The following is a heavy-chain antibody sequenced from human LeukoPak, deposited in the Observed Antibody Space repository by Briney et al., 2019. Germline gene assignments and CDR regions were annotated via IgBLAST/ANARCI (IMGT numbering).Heavy chain of an antibody. J-gene: IGHJ4*02. CDR1: GIAFSRFA. CDR3: AESYYFDY. V-gene: IGHV3-23*01. CDR2: VSESGDIT. Sequence: AGGSLRLSCAASGIAFSRFAMSWVRQAPGKGLEWVSVVSESGDITHYAESVRGRFTISRDNSKNTLYLQMNSLRAEDTAVYYCAESYYFDYWGQGTLVTVSS.